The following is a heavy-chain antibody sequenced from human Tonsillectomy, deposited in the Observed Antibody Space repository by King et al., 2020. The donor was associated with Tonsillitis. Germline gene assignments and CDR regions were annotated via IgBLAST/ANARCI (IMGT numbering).Heavy chain of an antibody. Sequence: VQLVESGGGVVQPGRSLRLSCAASGFTFSSYAMHWVRQAPGKGLEWVAVISYDGSNKYYADSVKGRFTISRDNSKNTLYLQMNSLRAEDTAVYYCARSSKDYYDSSGYGDYWGQGTLVTVSS. V-gene: IGHV3-30*04. CDR2: ISYDGSNK. D-gene: IGHD3-22*01. J-gene: IGHJ4*02. CDR3: ARSSKDYYDSSGYGDY. CDR1: GFTFSSYA.